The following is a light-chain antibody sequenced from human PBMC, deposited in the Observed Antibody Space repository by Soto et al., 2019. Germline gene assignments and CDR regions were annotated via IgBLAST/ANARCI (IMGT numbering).Light chain of an antibody. J-gene: IGKJ4*01. CDR1: QDISNY. Sequence: DIQMTQSPSSLSASVGDRVTITCQASQDISNYLNWYQQKPGKAPKLLIYDASNLETGVPSRFSGSGSGTDFTFTICCLQPEDIATYYCQQYDNLPLTFGGGGKVDLK. CDR2: DAS. V-gene: IGKV1-33*01. CDR3: QQYDNLPLT.